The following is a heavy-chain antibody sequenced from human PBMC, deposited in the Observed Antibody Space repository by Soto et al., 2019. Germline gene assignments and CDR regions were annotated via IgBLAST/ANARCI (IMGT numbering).Heavy chain of an antibody. J-gene: IGHJ4*02. CDR1: GFTFSSYG. Sequence: GGSLRLSCAASGFTFSSYGMHWVRQAPGKGLEWVAVISYDGSNKYYADSVKGRFTISRDNSKNTLYLQMNSLRAEDTAVYYCARGVRVAAAYDYWGQGTLVTVPQ. D-gene: IGHD6-13*01. CDR2: ISYDGSNK. V-gene: IGHV3-30*03. CDR3: ARGVRVAAAYDY.